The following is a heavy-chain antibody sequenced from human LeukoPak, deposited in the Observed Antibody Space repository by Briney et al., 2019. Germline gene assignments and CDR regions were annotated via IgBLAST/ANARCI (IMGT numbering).Heavy chain of an antibody. CDR1: GYTFTSYY. Sequence: ASVKVSFKASGYTFTSYYMHWVRQAPGQGLEWMGIINPSGGSTSYAQKFQGRVTMTRDTSTSTVYMELSSLRSEDTAVYYCARDPPALSSGYYPSYYFDYWGQGTLVTVSS. V-gene: IGHV1-46*01. D-gene: IGHD3-22*01. CDR3: ARDPPALSSGYYPSYYFDY. CDR2: INPSGGST. J-gene: IGHJ4*02.